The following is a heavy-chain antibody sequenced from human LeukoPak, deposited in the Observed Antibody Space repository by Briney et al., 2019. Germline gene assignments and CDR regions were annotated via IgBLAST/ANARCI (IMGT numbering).Heavy chain of an antibody. J-gene: IGHJ4*02. CDR1: GFTFSSYG. D-gene: IGHD6-6*01. CDR2: ISGSGGST. Sequence: GGSLRLSCAASGFTFSSYGMSWVRQAPGKGLEWVSTISGSGGSTYYADSVRGRFSISRDNAKNTLYLQMNSLRAEDTAVYYCARGLSGYASSLGYWGQGTLVTVSP. CDR3: ARGLSGYASSLGY. V-gene: IGHV3-23*01.